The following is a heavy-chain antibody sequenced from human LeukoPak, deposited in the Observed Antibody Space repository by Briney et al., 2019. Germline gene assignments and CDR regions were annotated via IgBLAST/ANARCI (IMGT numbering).Heavy chain of an antibody. J-gene: IGHJ3*02. CDR2: IFYSGST. CDR3: AKSNGYGLTDI. V-gene: IGHV4-39*07. CDR1: GGSISTSNYY. Sequence: PSETLSLTCTVSGGSISTSNYYWGWIRQPPGKGLEWIGNIFYSGSTYYGPSLKSRLTISLDTSRNQFSLKLNSVTAADTAVYYCAKSNGYGLTDIWGQGTMVTVSS. D-gene: IGHD3-10*01.